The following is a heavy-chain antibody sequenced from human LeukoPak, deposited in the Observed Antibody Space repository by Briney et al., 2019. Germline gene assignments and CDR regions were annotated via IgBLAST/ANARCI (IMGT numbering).Heavy chain of an antibody. Sequence: GGSLRLSCAASGFTFSSYSMNWVRQAPGKGLEWVSGISWNSGSIGYADSVKGRFTISRDNAKNSLYLQMNSLRAEDTALYYCAKDRGIVGATIDYWGQGTLVTVSS. CDR3: AKDRGIVGATIDY. V-gene: IGHV3-9*01. CDR1: GFTFSSYS. J-gene: IGHJ4*02. D-gene: IGHD1-26*01. CDR2: ISWNSGSI.